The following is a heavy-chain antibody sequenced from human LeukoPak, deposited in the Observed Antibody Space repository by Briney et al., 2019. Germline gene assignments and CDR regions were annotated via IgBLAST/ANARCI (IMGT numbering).Heavy chain of an antibody. Sequence: PGGSLTLSCAASGFXFSNAWISWVRQAPGKGQEWVGLMKSKSDGGTTDYNAPVKGRFTVSRDDPKNTLYLQMNSLNTDDTAIYYCTALLFGSSWYERWGQGTLVTVSS. J-gene: IGHJ5*02. V-gene: IGHV3-15*01. CDR1: GFXFSNAW. D-gene: IGHD6-13*01. CDR3: TALLFGSSWYER. CDR2: MKSKSDGGTT.